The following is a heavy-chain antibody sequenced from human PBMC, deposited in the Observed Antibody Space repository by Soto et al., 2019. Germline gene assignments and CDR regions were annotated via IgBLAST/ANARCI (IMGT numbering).Heavy chain of an antibody. J-gene: IGHJ6*03. Sequence: GGSLRFSCAASGFTFSNAWMNWVRQAPGKGLEWVGRIKSKTDGGTTDYADSVKGRFTISRDNAKNSLYLQMNSLRAEDTAVYYCARDPAPDCSSTSCYFYYYYYMDVWGKGTTVTVSS. D-gene: IGHD2-2*01. V-gene: IGHV3-15*07. CDR1: GFTFSNAW. CDR3: ARDPAPDCSSTSCYFYYYYYMDV. CDR2: IKSKTDGGTT.